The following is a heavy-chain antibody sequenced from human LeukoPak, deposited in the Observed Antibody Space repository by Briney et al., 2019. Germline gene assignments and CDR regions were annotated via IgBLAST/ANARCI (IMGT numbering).Heavy chain of an antibody. Sequence: GGSLRLSCAASGFAFSSFAMSWIRQTPEKGLEWVSAITGRGDTTYYADSAKGRFAISRDNSKNTLYLQMNSLRAEDTAVYYCARARLRLFPDYWGQGTLVTVSS. V-gene: IGHV3-23*01. CDR2: ITGRGDTT. J-gene: IGHJ4*02. D-gene: IGHD3-3*01. CDR1: GFAFSSFA. CDR3: ARARLRLFPDY.